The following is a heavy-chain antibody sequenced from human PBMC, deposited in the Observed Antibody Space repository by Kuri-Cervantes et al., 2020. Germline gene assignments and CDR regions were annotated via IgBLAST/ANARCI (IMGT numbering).Heavy chain of an antibody. CDR2: IYYSGST. CDR3: AKDMRFDDSSPEGAFDI. Sequence: SETLSLTCTVSGGSISSYYWSWIRQPPGKGLEWIGYIYYSGSTNYNPSLKSRVTISVDTSKNQFSLKLSSVTAADTAVYYCAKDMRFDDSSPEGAFDIWGQGTMVTVSS. V-gene: IGHV4-59*01. CDR1: GGSISSYY. J-gene: IGHJ3*02. D-gene: IGHD3-22*01.